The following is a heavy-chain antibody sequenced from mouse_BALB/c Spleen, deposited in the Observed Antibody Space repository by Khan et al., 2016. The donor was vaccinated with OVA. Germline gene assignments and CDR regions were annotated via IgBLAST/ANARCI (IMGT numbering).Heavy chain of an antibody. J-gene: IGHJ4*01. Sequence: EVQLQQSGPELVKPGASVKISCKTSGYTFTEYTLHWVKQSHGKSLEWIGVINPKNGGTSYNQKFKGKATLTVDKSSSTAYMEFRSLTSEDSAVDYCARDAGRYWSKGTSVTVSS. CDR2: INPKNGGT. D-gene: IGHD3-3*01. V-gene: IGHV1-18*01. CDR3: ARDAGRY. CDR1: GYTFTEYT.